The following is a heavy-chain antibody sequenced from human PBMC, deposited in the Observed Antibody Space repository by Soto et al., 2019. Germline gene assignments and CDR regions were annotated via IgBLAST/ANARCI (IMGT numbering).Heavy chain of an antibody. CDR2: IKPDGSEK. CDR1: GFTFSTHW. V-gene: IGHV3-7*03. J-gene: IGHJ4*02. D-gene: IGHD3-22*01. Sequence: GGSLRLSCAVSGFTFSTHWMTWVRQAPGKGLEWVANIKPDGSEKYYGDSVKGQFSISRDNSENSSYLQMNSLGVDDTAVYYCARGDGSGCPAFWGQGTLVTVSS. CDR3: ARGDGSGCPAF.